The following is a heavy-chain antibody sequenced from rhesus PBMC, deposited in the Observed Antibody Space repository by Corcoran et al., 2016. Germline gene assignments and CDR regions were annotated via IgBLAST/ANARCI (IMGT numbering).Heavy chain of an antibody. Sequence: QLQLQESGPGLVKPSETLSLTCAVSGGSISSNYWSWIRQPPGKGLEWVGRISGSGVRTHHNPSLKRRVPISTDTSKNQFSRKLSSVTAADTAVYYCARVKGRYSGYSFYFDYWGQGVLVTVSS. CDR1: GGSISSNY. CDR3: ARVKGRYSGYSFYFDY. D-gene: IGHD5-24*01. CDR2: ISGSGVRT. V-gene: IGHV4-173*01. J-gene: IGHJ4*01.